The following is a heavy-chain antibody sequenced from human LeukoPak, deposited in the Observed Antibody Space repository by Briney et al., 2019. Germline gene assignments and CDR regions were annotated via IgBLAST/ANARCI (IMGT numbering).Heavy chain of an antibody. CDR1: GGSISSGSYY. CDR3: AKGRDGYNRDAFDI. V-gene: IGHV4-61*02. Sequence: SQTLSLTCTVSGGSISSGSYYWSWIRQPAGKGLEWIGRIYTSGSTNYNPSLKSRVTISVDTSKNQFSLKLSSVTAADTAVYYCAKGRDGYNRDAFDIWGQGTMVTASS. CDR2: IYTSGST. D-gene: IGHD5-24*01. J-gene: IGHJ3*02.